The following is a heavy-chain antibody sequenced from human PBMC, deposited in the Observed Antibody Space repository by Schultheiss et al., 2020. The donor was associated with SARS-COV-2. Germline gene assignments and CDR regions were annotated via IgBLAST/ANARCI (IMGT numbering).Heavy chain of an antibody. Sequence: SQTLSLTCSVSGGSMNDYYWTWIRQPPGKGLEWIGYIYYRGRTHYNPSLKTPVAITIDTSKNQFSLKLSSVTAADTAVYYCARLQGATSRFDPWGQGTLVTVS. J-gene: IGHJ5*02. CDR3: ARLQGATSRFDP. V-gene: IGHV4-59*08. CDR2: IYYRGRT. D-gene: IGHD2-2*01. CDR1: GGSMNDYY.